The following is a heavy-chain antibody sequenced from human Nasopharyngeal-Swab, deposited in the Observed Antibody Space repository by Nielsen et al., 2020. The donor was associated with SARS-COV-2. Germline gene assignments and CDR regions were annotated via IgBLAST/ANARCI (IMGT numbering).Heavy chain of an antibody. CDR3: ASVLGYCSSTSCYYYYGMDV. CDR2: IYHSGST. Sequence: WIHQPPGKGLEWIGEIYHSGSTNYNPSLKSRVTTSVDKSKNQFSLKLSSVTAADTAVYYCASVLGYCSSTSCYYYYGMDVWGQGTTVTVSS. D-gene: IGHD2-2*01. V-gene: IGHV4-4*02. J-gene: IGHJ6*02.